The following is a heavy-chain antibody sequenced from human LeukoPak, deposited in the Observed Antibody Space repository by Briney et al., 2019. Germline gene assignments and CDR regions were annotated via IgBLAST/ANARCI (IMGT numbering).Heavy chain of an antibody. CDR3: AKDRGYACFDY. V-gene: IGHV3-30*02. D-gene: IGHD5-12*01. CDR2: LHSDGSNK. J-gene: IGHJ4*02. CDR1: GFTFSSYG. Sequence: GGSLRLSCAASGFTFSSYGMHRVRQAPGKGLEWVSSLHSDGSNKYYADSVKGRFTISRDNSKNTLFLRMNSLRAEDTAVYYCAKDRGYACFDYWGQGTLVTVSS.